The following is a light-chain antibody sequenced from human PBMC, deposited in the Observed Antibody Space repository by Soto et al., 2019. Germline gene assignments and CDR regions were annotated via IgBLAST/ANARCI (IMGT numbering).Light chain of an antibody. J-gene: IGKJ4*01. CDR3: LQRSNWPLT. Sequence: EIVLTQSPATLSLSPGERATLPCRASHSVSSYLAWYQQKPDQAPRLLIYDASHRATGSPARFSGSGSGTDCTLTISSLEPEDFGVYYCLQRSNWPLTFGGGTKVDIK. CDR1: HSVSSY. V-gene: IGKV3-11*01. CDR2: DAS.